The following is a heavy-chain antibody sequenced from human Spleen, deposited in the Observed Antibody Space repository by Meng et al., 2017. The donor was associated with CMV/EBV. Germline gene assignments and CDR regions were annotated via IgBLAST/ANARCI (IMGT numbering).Heavy chain of an antibody. CDR2: ISDNAYTI. J-gene: IGHJ4*02. D-gene: IGHD5-24*01. Sequence: GESLKISCAASGFTFNSFGMNWVRQAPGKGLEWISYISDNAYTIYYAESVRGRFTISRDNAKNSVYLQMNSLRAEDTAVYYCARVQRWAYFDYWGQGALVTVSS. CDR3: ARVQRWAYFDY. V-gene: IGHV3-48*04. CDR1: GFTFNSFG.